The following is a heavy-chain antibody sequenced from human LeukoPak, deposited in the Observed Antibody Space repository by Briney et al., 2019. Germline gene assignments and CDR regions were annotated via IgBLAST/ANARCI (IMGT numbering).Heavy chain of an antibody. CDR3: ARDRGGGHMDV. D-gene: IGHD2-15*01. Sequence: GGSLRLSCAASGFTFTTYDMHWVRQATGKGLEWVSAIGTTGDTYYPGSVKGRFTISRENAKNSLYLQMNSLRAGDTAVHYCARDRGGGHMDVWGKGTTVTISS. V-gene: IGHV3-13*01. CDR1: GFTFTTYD. J-gene: IGHJ6*03. CDR2: IGTTGDT.